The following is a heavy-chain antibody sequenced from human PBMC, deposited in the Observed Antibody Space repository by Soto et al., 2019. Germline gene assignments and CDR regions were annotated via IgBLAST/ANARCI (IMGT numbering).Heavy chain of an antibody. J-gene: IGHJ4*02. V-gene: IGHV3-21*01. CDR3: ASDLQLRYFDWLAEFDY. CDR2: ISSSSSYI. D-gene: IGHD3-9*01. Sequence: GGSLRLSCAASGFTFSSYSMNWVRQAPGKGLEWVSSISSSSSYIYYADSVKGRFTISRDNAKNSLYLQMNSLRAEDTAVYYCASDLQLRYFDWLAEFDYWGQGTLVTVSS. CDR1: GFTFSSYS.